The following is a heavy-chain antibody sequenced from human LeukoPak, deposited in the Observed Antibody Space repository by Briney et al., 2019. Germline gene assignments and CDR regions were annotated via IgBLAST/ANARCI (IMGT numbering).Heavy chain of an antibody. CDR1: GYTFTSYD. J-gene: IGHJ6*02. CDR3: ARDNYDFWSGYLSMDV. Sequence: ASVKVSCKASGYTFTSYDINWVRQAPGQGLEWMGWINPNSGNTDYAQKFQGRVTMTRNTSISTAYMELSSLRSEDTAVYYCARDNYDFWSGYLSMDVWGQGTTVTVSS. D-gene: IGHD3-3*01. CDR2: INPNSGNT. V-gene: IGHV1-8*01.